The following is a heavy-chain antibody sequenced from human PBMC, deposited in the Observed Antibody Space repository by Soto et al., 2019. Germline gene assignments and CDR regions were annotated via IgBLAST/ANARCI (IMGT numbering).Heavy chain of an antibody. V-gene: IGHV3-23*01. CDR1: GFTFSSYA. J-gene: IGHJ4*02. CDR3: AKDQGIVVVVAALDY. CDR2: ISGSGGST. Sequence: GGSLRLSCAASGFTFSSYAMSWVRQAPGKGLEWVSAISGSGGSTYYADSVKGRFTISRDNSKNTLYLQMNSLRAEDTAVYYCAKDQGIVVVVAALDYWGQGTLVTVSS. D-gene: IGHD2-15*01.